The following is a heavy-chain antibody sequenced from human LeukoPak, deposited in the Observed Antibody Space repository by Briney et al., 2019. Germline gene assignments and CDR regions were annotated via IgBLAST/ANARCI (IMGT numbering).Heavy chain of an antibody. CDR3: ARDVYSSSWIDY. CDR1: GGSISSSSYY. D-gene: IGHD6-13*01. CDR2: IYYSGST. V-gene: IGHV4-30-4*08. Sequence: TLSLTCTVSGGSISSSSYYWGWIRQPPGKGLEWIGYIYYSGSTYYNPSLKSRVTISVDTSKNQFSLKLSSVTAADTAVYYCARDVYSSSWIDYWGQGTLVTVSS. J-gene: IGHJ4*02.